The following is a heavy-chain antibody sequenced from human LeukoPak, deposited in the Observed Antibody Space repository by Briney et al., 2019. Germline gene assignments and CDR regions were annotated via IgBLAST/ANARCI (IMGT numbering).Heavy chain of an antibody. Sequence: GGSLRLSCAASGFTLRDYYMSWIRQAPGKGLEWISYMSSTGNTIYYAESVKGRFTVSRDSANNSMSLQMTSLRAEDSAVYYCARSSSYFTYFDLWGRGILVTVSS. CDR1: GFTLRDYY. D-gene: IGHD2/OR15-2a*01. CDR3: ARSSSYFTYFDL. CDR2: MSSTGNTI. V-gene: IGHV3-11*04. J-gene: IGHJ2*01.